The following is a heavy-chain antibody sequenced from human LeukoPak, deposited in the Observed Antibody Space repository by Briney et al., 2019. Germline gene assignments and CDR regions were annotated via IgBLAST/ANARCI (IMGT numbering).Heavy chain of an antibody. CDR3: TRDFGSIVVVTAIVD. J-gene: IGHJ4*02. Sequence: GSLRLSCAASGFTVSNNYMSWVRQAPGKGLEWVANIKPDGSDKYYVDSVKGRFTISRDNAKNSLYLQMNSLRAEDTAIYYCTRDFGSIVVVTAIVDWGQGTLVTVSS. V-gene: IGHV3-7*01. CDR1: GFTVSNNY. CDR2: IKPDGSDK. D-gene: IGHD2-21*02.